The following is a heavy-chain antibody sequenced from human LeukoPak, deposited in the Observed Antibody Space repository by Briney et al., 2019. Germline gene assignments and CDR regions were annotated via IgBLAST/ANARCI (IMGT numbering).Heavy chain of an antibody. CDR3: ARGRDHDN. CDR2: IKQDGSEK. J-gene: IGHJ4*02. Sequence: GGSLRLSCAASGFTFSGYWMTWARQAPGKGLEWVAAIKQDGSEKYYVDSVKGRFTIFRDNAHNSLSLQMNSLRAEDTAVYFCARGRDHDNWGQGTLVTVSS. CDR1: GFTFSGYW. D-gene: IGHD3-10*01. V-gene: IGHV3-7*01.